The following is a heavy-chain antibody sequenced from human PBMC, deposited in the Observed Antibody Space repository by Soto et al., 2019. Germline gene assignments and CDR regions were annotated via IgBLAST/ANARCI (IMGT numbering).Heavy chain of an antibody. V-gene: IGHV4-30-2*01. Sequence: QLQLQESGSGLVKPSQTLSLTCAVSGGSISSGGYSWSWIRQPPGKGLEWIGYIYHSGSTYYNPSLKSRVTIXXDXSXXQFSLKLSSVTAADTAVYYCARGSPPDPDLSYFDYWGQGTLVTVSS. CDR2: IYHSGST. CDR1: GGSISSGGYS. J-gene: IGHJ4*02. CDR3: ARGSPPDPDLSYFDY.